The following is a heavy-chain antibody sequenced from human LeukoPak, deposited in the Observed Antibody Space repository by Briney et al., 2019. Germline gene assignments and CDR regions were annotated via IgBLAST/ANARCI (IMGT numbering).Heavy chain of an antibody. V-gene: IGHV3-7*01. CDR1: GFTFSSYW. CDR2: IEQDGSEK. J-gene: IGHJ4*02. Sequence: PGGSLRLSCAASGFTFSSYWMSWVRQAPGKGLEWVANIEQDGSEKYYVDSVKGRFTISRDNAKNSLYLQMNSLRAEDTAVYYCARESSRLRYFDWLSKPYYFDYWGQGTLVTVSS. D-gene: IGHD3-9*01. CDR3: ARESSRLRYFDWLSKPYYFDY.